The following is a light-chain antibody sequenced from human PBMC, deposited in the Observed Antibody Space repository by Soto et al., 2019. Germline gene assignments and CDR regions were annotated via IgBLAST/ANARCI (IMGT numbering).Light chain of an antibody. CDR3: QQYISFSDS. V-gene: IGKV1-5*03. CDR1: QNISGW. Sequence: DIQMTQSPSTLAASLGGRVTITCRASQNISGWLAWYQQKPGKAPNLLIYKASTLESGVPSRFSGSGSGTEFTLTISSLQPEDFATYYCQQYISFSDSFGQGTKLEIK. J-gene: IGKJ2*01. CDR2: KAS.